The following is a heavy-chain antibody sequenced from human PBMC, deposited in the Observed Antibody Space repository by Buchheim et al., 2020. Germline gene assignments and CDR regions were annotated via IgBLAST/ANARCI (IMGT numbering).Heavy chain of an antibody. CDR3: ARGGYCGGGCFSGSNYMDV. J-gene: IGHJ6*03. D-gene: IGHD2-15*01. Sequence: QVQLQQWGAGLLKPSETLSLTCAVYGGSLSGYYWSWIRQPPGKGLEWIGEINHSGGTNYNPSLKSRVAISVDTSKHQFSLELSSVTAADTAVYYCARGGYCGGGCFSGSNYMDVWDKGTT. V-gene: IGHV4-34*01. CDR2: INHSGGT. CDR1: GGSLSGYY.